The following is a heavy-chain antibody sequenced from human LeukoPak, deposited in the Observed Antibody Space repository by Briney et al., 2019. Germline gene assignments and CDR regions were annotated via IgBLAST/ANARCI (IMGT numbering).Heavy chain of an antibody. CDR3: ARARDGYYHL. CDR2: IYYSGST. CDR1: GGSISSYY. V-gene: IGHV4-59*01. Sequence: SETLSLTCTVSGGSISSYYWSWIRQPPGKGLEWIGYIYYSGSTNYNPSLKSRVTISVDTSKNQFSLKLSSVTAADTAVYYCARARDGYYHLWGQGTLVTVSS. J-gene: IGHJ4*02. D-gene: IGHD5-24*01.